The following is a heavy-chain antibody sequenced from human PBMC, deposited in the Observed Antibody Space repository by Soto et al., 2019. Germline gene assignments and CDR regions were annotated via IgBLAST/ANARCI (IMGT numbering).Heavy chain of an antibody. J-gene: IGHJ4*02. CDR1: GYIFTGYY. CDR2: INPNSGYT. D-gene: IGHD6-19*01. CDR3: ATSRISIAVAGETEYYFDY. V-gene: IGHV1-2*04. Sequence: ASVKVSCKASGYIFTGYYMHWVRQAPGQGLEWMGWINPNSGYTNYTQKFQGWVTMTRDTSISTAYMALSRLRSDDTAVYYCATSRISIAVAGETEYYFDYWGQGTPVTVSS.